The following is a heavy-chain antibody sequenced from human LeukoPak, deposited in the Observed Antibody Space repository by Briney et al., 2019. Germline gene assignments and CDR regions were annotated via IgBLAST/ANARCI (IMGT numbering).Heavy chain of an antibody. CDR2: IYYSGST. Sequence: SETLSLTCTVSGGSINSNYWSWIRQPPGKRPEWIGYIYYSGSTYYNPSLKSRVTISVDTSKNDFSLELTSVTAADTALYYCARRYTSGWCFDSWGQGTLVTVSS. CDR3: ARRYTSGWCFDS. V-gene: IGHV4-59*08. J-gene: IGHJ4*02. CDR1: GGSINSNY. D-gene: IGHD6-19*01.